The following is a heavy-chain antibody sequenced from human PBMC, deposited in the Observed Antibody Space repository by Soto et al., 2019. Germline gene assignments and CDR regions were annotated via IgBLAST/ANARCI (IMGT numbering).Heavy chain of an antibody. CDR2: SRNKVKSYTT. V-gene: IGHV3-72*01. D-gene: IGHD3-3*01. CDR1: GFSFSDYY. CDR3: SKLEGG. Sequence: EEQLVESGGGLVQPGGSLTLSCAASGFSFSDYYMEWVRQAPGKGLEWVARSRNKVKSYTTDYAASVKGRFIISRDLSKNSLYLEMNNLKTEDTAVYYCSKLEGGWGQGTLVTVSS. J-gene: IGHJ4*02.